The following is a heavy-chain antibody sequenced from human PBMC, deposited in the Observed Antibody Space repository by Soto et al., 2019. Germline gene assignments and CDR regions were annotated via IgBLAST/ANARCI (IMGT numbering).Heavy chain of an antibody. CDR3: ARVAPHFGSSWPY. J-gene: IGHJ4*02. V-gene: IGHV4-59*01. Sequence: SETLSLTCTVSGGSISSYYWSWIRQPPGKGLEWIAYIYYSGSTNYNPSLKSRVSITRDTSASTAYMELSSLRSEDTAVYYCARVAPHFGSSWPYWGQGTLVTV. CDR2: IYYSGST. D-gene: IGHD6-13*01. CDR1: GGSISSYY.